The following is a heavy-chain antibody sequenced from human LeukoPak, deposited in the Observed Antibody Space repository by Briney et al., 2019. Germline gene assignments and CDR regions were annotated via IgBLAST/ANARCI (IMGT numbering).Heavy chain of an antibody. CDR3: ARESIAAAGIDY. J-gene: IGHJ4*02. Sequence: SETLSLTCTVSGGSISSYYWSWIRQSPGKGLEWIGYIYYSGSTNYNPSLKSRVTISVDTSKNQFSLKLSSVTAADTAVYYCARESIAAAGIDYWGQGTLVTVSS. D-gene: IGHD6-13*01. CDR1: GGSISSYY. CDR2: IYYSGST. V-gene: IGHV4-59*01.